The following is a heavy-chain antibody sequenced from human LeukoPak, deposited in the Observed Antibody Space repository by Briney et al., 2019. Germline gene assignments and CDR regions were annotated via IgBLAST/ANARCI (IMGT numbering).Heavy chain of an antibody. CDR1: GGSFSGYY. CDR2: IDHRGST. D-gene: IGHD6-13*01. V-gene: IGHV4-34*01. CDR3: ARGVAAAGIWFDP. Sequence: PSETLSLTCAVFGGSFSGYYWSWIRQPPGKGLEWIGEIDHRGSTSYNPSLKSRVTISVDTTKNQFSLKLSSVTAADTAVYYCARGVAAAGIWFDPWGQGTLVTVSS. J-gene: IGHJ5*02.